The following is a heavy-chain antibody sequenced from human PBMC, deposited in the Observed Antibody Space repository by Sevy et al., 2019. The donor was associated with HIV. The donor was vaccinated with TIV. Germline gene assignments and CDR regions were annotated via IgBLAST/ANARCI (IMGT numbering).Heavy chain of an antibody. V-gene: IGHV3-7*03. J-gene: IGHJ5*02. CDR1: GFTFSNYW. CDR2: IKKDGSEK. D-gene: IGHD2-8*02. Sequence: GGSLRLSCTASGFTFSNYWMSWVRQAPGKGLEWVANIKKDGSEKYYVDSLKGRFTISRDNAKNSLYLQMNSLRADDTAVYYCARDQCTGGYGSWGQGTLVTVSS. CDR3: ARDQCTGGYGS.